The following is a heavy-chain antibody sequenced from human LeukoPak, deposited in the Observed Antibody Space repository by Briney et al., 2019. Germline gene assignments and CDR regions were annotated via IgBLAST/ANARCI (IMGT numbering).Heavy chain of an antibody. J-gene: IGHJ6*03. Sequence: ASVKVSCKASGYTFTRYDINWVRQATGQGLEWMGWMNPNSGNTGYAQKFQGRVTMTRNTSISTAYMELSSLRSEDTAVYYCARKNYYGSGSYYNLYYYYYYYMDVWGKGTTVTVSS. V-gene: IGHV1-8*01. CDR2: MNPNSGNT. CDR1: GYTFTRYD. CDR3: ARKNYYGSGSYYNLYYYYYYYMDV. D-gene: IGHD3-10*01.